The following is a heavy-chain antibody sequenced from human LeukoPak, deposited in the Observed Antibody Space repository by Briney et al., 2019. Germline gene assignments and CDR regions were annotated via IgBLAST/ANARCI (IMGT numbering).Heavy chain of an antibody. CDR3: ARSTGGWSYFDH. CDR1: GGSLSSNY. J-gene: IGHJ4*02. Sequence: PSETLSLTCTVSGGSLSSNYWSWIRQPPGKGLEWIGYIYDSGTTNYNPPPKNRATISEDMSKNQFSLKVRSVTAADTAVYYCARSTGGWSYFDHWGQGIQVTVSS. V-gene: IGHV4-59*01. CDR2: IYDSGTT. D-gene: IGHD6-19*01.